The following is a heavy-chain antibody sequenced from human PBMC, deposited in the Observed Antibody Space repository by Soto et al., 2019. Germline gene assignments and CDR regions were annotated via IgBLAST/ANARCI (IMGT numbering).Heavy chain of an antibody. J-gene: IGHJ5*02. D-gene: IGHD2-15*01. V-gene: IGHV5-51*01. CDR3: ARHVGHCSGCNCYSWCDP. Sequence: GESLKISCQGSGYSFTDYWIAWVRQMPGKGLEWVGIIHPGDSETKYSPSFQGQVTISADKSITTAYLQWRSLKTSDTAIYYCARHVGHCSGCNCYSWCDPWGQGTMGTV. CDR1: GYSFTDYW. CDR2: IHPGDSET.